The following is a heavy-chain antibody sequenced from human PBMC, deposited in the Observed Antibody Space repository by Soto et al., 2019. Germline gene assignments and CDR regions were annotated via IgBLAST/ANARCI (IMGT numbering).Heavy chain of an antibody. Sequence: QVQLVESGGGVVQPGRSLRLSCAASGFTFSSYAMHWVRQAPGKGLEWVAVISYDGSNKYYADSVKGRFTISRDNSKNTLYLQMNSLRAEDTAVYYCARDGWELLQYIDYWGQGTLVTVSS. CDR1: GFTFSSYA. CDR3: ARDGWELLQYIDY. CDR2: ISYDGSNK. V-gene: IGHV3-30-3*01. J-gene: IGHJ4*02. D-gene: IGHD1-26*01.